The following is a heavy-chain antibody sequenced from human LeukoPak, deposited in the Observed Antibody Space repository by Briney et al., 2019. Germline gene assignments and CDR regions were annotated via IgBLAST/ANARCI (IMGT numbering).Heavy chain of an antibody. Sequence: GASVKVSCKASGGTFNSYAISWVRQAPGRGLEWMGGIMPLSGTANYAQEFQGRVTFTTDESASTAYMEASSLRSEDTAVYYCASGSLGDGYGVGDYYQYMDVWGKGATVTVSS. CDR3: ASGSLGDGYGVGDYYQYMDV. J-gene: IGHJ6*03. D-gene: IGHD5-24*01. V-gene: IGHV1-69*05. CDR1: GGTFNSYA. CDR2: IMPLSGTA.